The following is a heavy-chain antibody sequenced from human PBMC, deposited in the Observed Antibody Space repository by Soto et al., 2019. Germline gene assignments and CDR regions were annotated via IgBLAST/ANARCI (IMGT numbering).Heavy chain of an antibody. CDR1: GGYITSGAFY. J-gene: IGHJ3*01. CDR2: ISYSDIT. CDR3: ARRVYSDDWFSAIHDAFDV. D-gene: IGHD3-9*01. Sequence: QLQLQESGPGLVKPSETLSLSCTVSGGYITSGAFYWGWIRQSPGKGLEWIATISYSDITYSNPSVKSRVTLSLDTSKSQFSLRLTSVTAADSAGYFWARRVYSDDWFSAIHDAFDVWGQGTLVSVSS. V-gene: IGHV4-39*01.